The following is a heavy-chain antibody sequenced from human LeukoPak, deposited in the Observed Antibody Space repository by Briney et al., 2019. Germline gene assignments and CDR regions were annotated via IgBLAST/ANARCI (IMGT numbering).Heavy chain of an antibody. CDR3: ARVSPNTVTTLQYFDY. J-gene: IGHJ4*02. V-gene: IGHV3-7*01. Sequence: GGSLRLSCAASGFTFSTYWMSWVRQAPGKGLEEVANIKQAGSEKYYVDPVKGRFTISRDNAKNSLYLQMNSLRAEDTAVYYCARVSPNTVTTLQYFDYWGQGTLVTVSS. CDR2: IKQAGSEK. D-gene: IGHD4-17*01. CDR1: GFTFSTYW.